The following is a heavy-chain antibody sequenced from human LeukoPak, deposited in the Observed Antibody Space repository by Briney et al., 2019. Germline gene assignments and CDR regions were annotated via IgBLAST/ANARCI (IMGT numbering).Heavy chain of an antibody. V-gene: IGHV3-23*01. J-gene: IGHJ4*02. Sequence: GGSLRLSCAASGFTFSTYAMSWVRQAPGKGLEWVSAISGTGNSPYYGDSVKGRFTISRDNSKNTLYLQMNSLRAEDTAVYYCAKIVAISGRPREGFDYWGQGTLVTVSS. CDR3: AKIVAISGRPREGFDY. D-gene: IGHD1-26*01. CDR1: GFTFSTYA. CDR2: ISGTGNSP.